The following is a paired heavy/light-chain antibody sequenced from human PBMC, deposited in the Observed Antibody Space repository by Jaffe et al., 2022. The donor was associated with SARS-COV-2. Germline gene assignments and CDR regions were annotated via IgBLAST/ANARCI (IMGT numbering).Heavy chain of an antibody. V-gene: IGHV3-72*01. Sequence: EVQVVESGGGLVQPGGSLRLSCAASGFIFSDHYMDWVRQAPGKGLEWVGRIRNKARSYTTEYAASVKGRFTISGDNSKNSLYLQMNSLKTEDTAVYYCARSGRGGYSPIDVWGQGTAVTVSS. CDR2: IRNKARSYTT. D-gene: IGHD2-15*01. CDR3: ARSGRGGYSPIDV. CDR1: GFIFSDHY. J-gene: IGHJ6*02.
Light chain of an antibody. CDR2: DIS. J-gene: IGKJ5*01. CDR1: QGISKS. V-gene: IGKV1-16*02. Sequence: DIQMTQSPSSLSASVGDRVTITCRASQGISKSLAWFQQKPGKAPKSLIYDISSLQSGVPSKFSGSGSGTDFTLTINSLQPEDSATYYCQQYNDYPITFGQGTRLEIK. CDR3: QQYNDYPIT.